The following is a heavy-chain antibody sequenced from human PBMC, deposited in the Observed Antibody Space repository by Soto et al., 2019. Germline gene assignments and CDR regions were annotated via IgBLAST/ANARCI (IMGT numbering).Heavy chain of an antibody. V-gene: IGHV4-34*01. CDR2: INHTGGT. Sequence: PSETLSLTCAVYGGSFSCYFWSWIRQPPGKGLEWVGEINHTGGTNYNPSLKSRVTISADTSKNQFSLKLRSVTAADTAVYYCVRGPXPLIQIYDYGNSGHYPDWGQGTLVTVSS. D-gene: IGHD3-22*01. CDR1: GGSFSCYF. CDR3: VRGPXPLIQIYDYGNSGHYPD. J-gene: IGHJ4*02.